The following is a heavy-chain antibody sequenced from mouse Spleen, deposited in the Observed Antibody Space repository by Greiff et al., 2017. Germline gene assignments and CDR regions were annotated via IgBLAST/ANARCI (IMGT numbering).Heavy chain of an antibody. Sequence: VQLQQPGAELVKPGASVKLSCKASGYTFTSYWMHWVKQRPGRGLEWIGRIDPNSGGTKYNEKFKSKATLTVDKPSSTAYMQLSSLTSEDSAVYYCARGKYYYGSSSGYYAMDYWGQGTSVTVSS. D-gene: IGHD1-1*01. V-gene: IGHV1-72*01. CDR3: ARGKYYYGSSSGYYAMDY. CDR2: IDPNSGGT. CDR1: GYTFTSYW. J-gene: IGHJ4*01.